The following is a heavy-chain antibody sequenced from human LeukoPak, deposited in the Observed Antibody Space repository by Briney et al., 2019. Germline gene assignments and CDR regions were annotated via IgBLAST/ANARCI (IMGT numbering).Heavy chain of an antibody. Sequence: QSGGSLRLSCASSGFTFRDYWMSWVRLAPGKGSEWVANINQDGSEKNYVDSVKGRFTISRDNAKNSLYLQMNSLRAEDTALYYCARNWGPFDYWGQGTLVTVSS. CDR3: ARNWGPFDY. CDR1: GFTFRDYW. D-gene: IGHD7-27*01. CDR2: INQDGSEK. J-gene: IGHJ4*02. V-gene: IGHV3-7*03.